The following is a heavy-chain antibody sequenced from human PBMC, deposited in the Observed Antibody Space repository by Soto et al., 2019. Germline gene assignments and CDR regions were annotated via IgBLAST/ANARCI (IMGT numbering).Heavy chain of an antibody. V-gene: IGHV4-59*08. D-gene: IGHD4-17*01. Sequence: RHPPGKGLEWIGYIYYSGSTNYNPSLKSRVTISVDTSKNQFSLKLSSVTAADTAVYYCARQDDHGDHVGYRRQGTLVIVSS. J-gene: IGHJ4*02. CDR2: IYYSGST. CDR3: ARQDDHGDHVGY.